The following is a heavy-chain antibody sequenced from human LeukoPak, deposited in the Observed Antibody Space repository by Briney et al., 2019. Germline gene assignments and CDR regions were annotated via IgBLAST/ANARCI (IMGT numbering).Heavy chain of an antibody. CDR3: ARDLSYGWFDP. CDR2: MHSNSGNT. V-gene: IGHV1-8*01. Sequence: ASVKVSCKASGYTFTNHDINWVRQASGQGLEWMGWMHSNSGNTGYAQKFQGRVTITADKSTSTAYMELSSLRSEDTAVYYCARDLSYGWFDPWGQGTLVTVSS. J-gene: IGHJ5*02. CDR1: GYTFTNHD. D-gene: IGHD4-17*01.